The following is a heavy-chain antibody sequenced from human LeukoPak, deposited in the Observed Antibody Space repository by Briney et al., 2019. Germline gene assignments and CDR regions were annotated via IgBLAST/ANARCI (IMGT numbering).Heavy chain of an antibody. Sequence: ASVKVSCKASGYTFTSYYMHWVRQAPGQGLEWMGIINPSGGSTSYAQKFQGRVTMTRDTSTSTVYMELSSLRSEDTAVYYCARMYYYDSSGFNYYYYGMDVWGQGTTVTVSS. D-gene: IGHD3-22*01. CDR3: ARMYYYDSSGFNYYYYGMDV. CDR2: INPSGGST. CDR1: GYTFTSYY. J-gene: IGHJ6*02. V-gene: IGHV1-46*01.